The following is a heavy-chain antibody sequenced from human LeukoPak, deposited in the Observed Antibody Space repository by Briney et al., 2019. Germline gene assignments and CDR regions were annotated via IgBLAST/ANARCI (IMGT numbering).Heavy chain of an antibody. CDR3: ARGKPAAGDFDY. D-gene: IGHD6-13*01. J-gene: IGHJ4*02. CDR2: IYYSGGT. V-gene: IGHV4-31*03. Sequence: SETLSLTCSVSGGSISSGGYYWTCIRQHPGKGLEWIGYIYYSGGTYYNPSLESRATISLDTSKNQFSLKLRSVTAADTAVYYCARGKPAAGDFDYWGQGTLVTVSS. CDR1: GGSISSGGYY.